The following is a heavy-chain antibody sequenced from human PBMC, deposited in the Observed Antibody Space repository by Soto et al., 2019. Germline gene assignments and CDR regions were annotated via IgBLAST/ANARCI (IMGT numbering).Heavy chain of an antibody. D-gene: IGHD3-3*01. CDR2: IYYSGST. CDR3: ARLTPSSFLEWDTRSNWFDP. Sequence: PSETLSLTCTVSGGSISSSSYYWGWIRQPPGKGLEWIGSIYYSGSTYYNPSLKSRVTISVDTSKNQFSLKLSSVTAADTAVYYCARLTPSSFLEWDTRSNWFDPWGQGTLVTVSS. V-gene: IGHV4-39*01. J-gene: IGHJ5*02. CDR1: GGSISSSSYY.